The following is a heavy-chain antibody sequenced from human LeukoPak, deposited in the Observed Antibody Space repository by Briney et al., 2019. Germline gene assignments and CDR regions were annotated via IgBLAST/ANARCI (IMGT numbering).Heavy chain of an antibody. J-gene: IGHJ4*02. CDR3: AKESGDSGYDYYFDY. D-gene: IGHD5-12*01. CDR1: GFTFDDYA. Sequence: GGSLRLSCAASGFTFDDYAMHWVRQAPGKGLEWVSGISWNSGSIGYADSVKGRFTISRDNAKNSLYLQMNSLRAEDTALYYCAKESGDSGYDYYFDYWGQGTLVTVSS. V-gene: IGHV3-9*01. CDR2: ISWNSGSI.